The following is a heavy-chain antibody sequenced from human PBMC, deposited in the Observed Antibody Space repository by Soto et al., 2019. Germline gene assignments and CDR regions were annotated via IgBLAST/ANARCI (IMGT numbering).Heavy chain of an antibody. Sequence: SETLSLTCAVSGGSISSGGYSWSWIRQPPGKGLEWIGYIYHSGSTYYNPSLKSRVTISVDTSKNQFSLKLSSVTAADTAVYYCARFDYYDSSSYLDFGPKWGQGTPVTSPQ. CDR3: ARFDYYDSSSYLDFGPK. J-gene: IGHJ4*02. CDR1: GGSISSGGYS. D-gene: IGHD3-22*01. CDR2: IYHSGST. V-gene: IGHV4-30-2*02.